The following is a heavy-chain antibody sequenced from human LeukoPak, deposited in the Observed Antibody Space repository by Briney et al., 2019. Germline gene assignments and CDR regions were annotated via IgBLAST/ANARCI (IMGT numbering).Heavy chain of an antibody. CDR2: ISSSSSTI. CDR1: GFTFSSYS. Sequence: GSLRLSCAASGFTFSSYSMNWVRQAPGKGLEWVSYISSSSSTIYYVDSVKGRFTISRDNAKNSLYLQMNSLRAEDTAVYYCARGRYSSSWPQFDYWGQGTLVTVSS. V-gene: IGHV3-48*04. J-gene: IGHJ4*02. D-gene: IGHD6-13*01. CDR3: ARGRYSSSWPQFDY.